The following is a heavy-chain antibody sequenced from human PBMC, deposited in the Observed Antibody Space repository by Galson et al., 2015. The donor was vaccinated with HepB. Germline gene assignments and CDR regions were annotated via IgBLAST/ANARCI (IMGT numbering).Heavy chain of an antibody. CDR3: AVGWYCTTTSCVHPTPHYMDV. CDR1: GYTFTSYH. Sequence: ASVKVSCKASGYTFTSYHIKWVRQATGQGLEWVGWMNPNTGDTGYAQKFQGRVTMTRDTSISTAYMELSSLRSDDTAVYYCAVGWYCTTTSCVHPTPHYMDVWGIGTTVTVSS. CDR2: MNPNTGDT. J-gene: IGHJ6*03. D-gene: IGHD2-2*01. V-gene: IGHV1-8*01.